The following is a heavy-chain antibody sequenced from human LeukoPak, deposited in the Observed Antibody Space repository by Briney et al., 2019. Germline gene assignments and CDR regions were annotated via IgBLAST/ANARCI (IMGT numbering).Heavy chain of an antibody. D-gene: IGHD6-13*01. V-gene: IGHV1-2*02. Sequence: ASVTISCKTSGYTLSDYYMHWVRQAPGQGLEWMGWLRCDTGDTDSPQKFQGRVTMTRDTSTNTAYMELRRLRHDDTAIYFCARVRGNSCDFWGQGTLVTVSS. CDR3: ARVRGNSCDF. CDR1: GYTLSDYY. J-gene: IGHJ4*02. CDR2: LRCDTGDT.